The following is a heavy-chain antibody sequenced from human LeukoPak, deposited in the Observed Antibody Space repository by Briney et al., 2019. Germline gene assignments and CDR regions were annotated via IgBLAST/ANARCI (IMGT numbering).Heavy chain of an antibody. J-gene: IGHJ4*02. CDR1: GFTFSSYS. V-gene: IGHV3-21*01. CDR2: ISSSSSYI. CDR3: ARAYGDYEEVDY. Sequence: PGGSLRLSCAASGFTFSSYSMNWVRQAPGKGLEWVSSISSSSSYIYYADSVKGRFTISRDNAKNSLHLHMNSLRAEDTAVYYCARAYGDYEEVDYWGQGTLVTVSS. D-gene: IGHD4-17*01.